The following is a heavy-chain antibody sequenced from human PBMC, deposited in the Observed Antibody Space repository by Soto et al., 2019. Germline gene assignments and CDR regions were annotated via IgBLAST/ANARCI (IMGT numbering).Heavy chain of an antibody. J-gene: IGHJ6*02. CDR1: GGSFSGYY. CDR2: INHSGST. CDR3: ARKRITIFGVAGDYYYGMDV. Sequence: SETLSLTCAVYGGSFSGYYWSWIRQPPGKGLEWIGEINHSGSTNYNPSLKSRVTISVDTSKNQFSLKLSSVTAADTAVYYCARKRITIFGVAGDYYYGMDVWGQGTTVTVSS. V-gene: IGHV4-34*01. D-gene: IGHD3-3*01.